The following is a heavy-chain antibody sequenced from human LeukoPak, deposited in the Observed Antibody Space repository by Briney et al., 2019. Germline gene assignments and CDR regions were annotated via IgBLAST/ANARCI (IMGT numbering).Heavy chain of an antibody. CDR2: ISAYNGNT. CDR3: ARTELRYFDWVLEDY. CDR1: GYTFTSYG. Sequence: ASVKVSCKASGYTFTSYGISWVRQAPGQGLEWMGWISAYNGNTNYAQKLQGRVTMTTDTSTSTAYMELRSLRSDDTAVYYCARTELRYFDWVLEDYWGQGTLVTVSS. J-gene: IGHJ4*02. V-gene: IGHV1-18*01. D-gene: IGHD3-9*01.